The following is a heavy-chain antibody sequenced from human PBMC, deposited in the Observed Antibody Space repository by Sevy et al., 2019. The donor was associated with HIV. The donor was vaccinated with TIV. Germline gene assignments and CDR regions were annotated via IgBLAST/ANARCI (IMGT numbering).Heavy chain of an antibody. D-gene: IGHD3-9*01. CDR3: AKDHDNNWFDP. Sequence: GGSLRLSCAASGFTFSIYAMTWVRRAPGKGLEWVSTISVSGDSTYYADSVKGRFTISRDNSKNTLYLQMNTLRAEDTALCYCAKDHDNNWFDPWGQGTLVTVSS. V-gene: IGHV3-23*01. J-gene: IGHJ5*02. CDR1: GFTFSIYA. CDR2: ISVSGDST.